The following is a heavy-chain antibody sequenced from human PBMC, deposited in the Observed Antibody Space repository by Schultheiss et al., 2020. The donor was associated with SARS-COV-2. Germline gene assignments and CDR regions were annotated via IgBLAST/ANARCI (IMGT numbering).Heavy chain of an antibody. V-gene: IGHV4-38-2*02. J-gene: IGHJ4*02. CDR2: IHHSGSS. D-gene: IGHD6-13*01. CDR3: ARETAVGSVFDY. CDR1: GYSISSGYY. Sequence: SETLSLTCAVSGYSISSGYYWGWIRQPPGSGLEWIGTIHHSGSSYYSPSLKSRVTISVDTSKNQLSLKLSSVTAADTAVYYCARETAVGSVFDYWGQGTLVTVSS.